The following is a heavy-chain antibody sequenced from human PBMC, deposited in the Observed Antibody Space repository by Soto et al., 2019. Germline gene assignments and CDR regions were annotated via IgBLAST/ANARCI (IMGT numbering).Heavy chain of an antibody. V-gene: IGHV3-9*01. J-gene: IGHJ6*02. Sequence: EVQLVESGGGLVQPGRSLRLSCAASGFTFDDYAMHWVRQAPGKGLEWVSGISWNSGTIVYADSVKGRFTISRDNTKNSLYLQMNSQRGEDTSFYYCAKDMRGGSSSSRDYYGLDVWGQGNTFTVSS. CDR2: ISWNSGTI. D-gene: IGHD6-13*01. CDR1: GFTFDDYA. CDR3: AKDMRGGSSSSRDYYGLDV.